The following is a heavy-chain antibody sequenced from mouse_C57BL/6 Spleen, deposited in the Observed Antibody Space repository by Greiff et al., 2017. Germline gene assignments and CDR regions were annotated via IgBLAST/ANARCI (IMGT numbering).Heavy chain of an antibody. CDR3: ARYYYGSEGYFDV. V-gene: IGHV1-85*01. Sequence: VKLVESGPELVKPGASVKLSCKASGYTFTSYDINWVKQRPGQGLEWIGWIYPRDGSTKYNEKFKGKATLTVDTSSSTAYMELHSLTSEDSAVYFCARYYYGSEGYFDVWGTGTTDTVSS. J-gene: IGHJ1*03. D-gene: IGHD1-1*01. CDR2: IYPRDGST. CDR1: GYTFTSYD.